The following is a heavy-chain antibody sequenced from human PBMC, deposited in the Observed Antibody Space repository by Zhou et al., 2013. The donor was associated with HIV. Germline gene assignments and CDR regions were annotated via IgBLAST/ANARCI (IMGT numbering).Heavy chain of an antibody. CDR2: IIPIFGTA. CDR1: GGTFSSYA. Sequence: QVQLVQSGAEVKKPGSSVKVSCKASGGTFSSYAISWVRQAPGQGLEWMGGIIPIFGTANYAQKFQGRVTITTDESTSTAYMELSSLRSEDTAVYYCARAVLAWYSSSYNWFDPWGQGTLVTVSS. V-gene: IGHV1-69*05. J-gene: IGHJ5*02. CDR3: ARAVLAWYSSSYNWFDP. D-gene: IGHD6-6*01.